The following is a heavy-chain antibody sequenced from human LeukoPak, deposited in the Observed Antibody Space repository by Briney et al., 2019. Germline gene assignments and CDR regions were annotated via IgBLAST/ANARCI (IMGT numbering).Heavy chain of an antibody. Sequence: GGSLRLSCAASGLSVSSTYMSWVRQAPGKGLQWVSIIYSGGNTYYADSVKGRFTISRDNSKNTLYLQMNSLRAEDTAVYYCAKEGCSTTSCYLWGQGTLVTVSS. CDR2: IYSGGNT. J-gene: IGHJ4*02. V-gene: IGHV3-53*01. D-gene: IGHD2-2*01. CDR1: GLSVSSTY. CDR3: AKEGCSTTSCYL.